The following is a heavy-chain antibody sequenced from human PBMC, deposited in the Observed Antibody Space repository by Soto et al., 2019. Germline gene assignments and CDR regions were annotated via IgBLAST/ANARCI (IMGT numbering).Heavy chain of an antibody. CDR2: ISGSGGST. Sequence: EVQLLESGGGLVQPGGSLRLSCAASGFTFSSYAMSWVRQAPGKGLEWVSAISGSGGSTYYADSVKGRFTISRDNSKNTLYLQMNSLRAEDTAVYYCAKDAPPEYYYDSSGYYYLSKVPPDYWGQGTLVTVSS. CDR3: AKDAPPEYYYDSSGYYYLSKVPPDY. V-gene: IGHV3-23*01. J-gene: IGHJ4*02. D-gene: IGHD3-22*01. CDR1: GFTFSSYA.